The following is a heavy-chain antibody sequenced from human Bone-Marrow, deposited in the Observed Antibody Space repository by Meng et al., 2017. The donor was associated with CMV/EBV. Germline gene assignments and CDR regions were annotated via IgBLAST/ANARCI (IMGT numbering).Heavy chain of an antibody. V-gene: IGHV3-30*02. J-gene: IGHJ6*01. CDR1: GFTFSSYG. CDR3: ARRGGVYCGGDCYDYYAMDV. Sequence: GGSLRLSCVASGFTFSSYGMHWVRQAPGKGLEWVAFIRYDGGNKYYADSVKGRFTISRDNSKNTLYLQMNSLRAEDTAVYFCARRGGVYCGGDCYDYYAMDVWGQGTTVTVSS. D-gene: IGHD2-21*01. CDR2: IRYDGGNK.